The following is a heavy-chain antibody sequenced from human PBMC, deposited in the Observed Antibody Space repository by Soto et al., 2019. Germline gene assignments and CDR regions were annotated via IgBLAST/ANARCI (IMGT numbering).Heavy chain of an antibody. CDR2: TTDTDGDR. Sequence: WGSLRLSCVASGITFRSRAIIFFRHSPFEGLEWVSTTTDTDGDRKYADSVRGRFTISRDNSKNTLYLQMSSLRAEDSAVYFCARGSRDSYPGSRIFDLWGRGTRVTVSS. J-gene: IGHJ4*02. CDR3: ARGSRDSYPGSRIFDL. D-gene: IGHD3-10*01. V-gene: IGHV3-23*01. CDR1: GITFRSRA.